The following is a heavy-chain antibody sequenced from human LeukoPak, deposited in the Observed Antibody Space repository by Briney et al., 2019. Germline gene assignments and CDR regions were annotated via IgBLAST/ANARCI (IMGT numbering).Heavy chain of an antibody. J-gene: IGHJ4*02. CDR1: GFTFDDYA. V-gene: IGHV3-9*01. D-gene: IGHD1-7*01. CDR3: ARNYPRGPVDY. Sequence: GGSLRLSCAASGFTFDDYAMHWVRQAPGKGLEWVSGISWNSGSIGYADSVKGRFTISRDNAKNSLYLQMNSLRAEDTAVYYCARNYPRGPVDYWGQGTLVTVSS. CDR2: ISWNSGSI.